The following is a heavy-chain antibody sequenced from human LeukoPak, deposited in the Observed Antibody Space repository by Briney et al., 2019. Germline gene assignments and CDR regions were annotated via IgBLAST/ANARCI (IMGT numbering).Heavy chain of an antibody. CDR2: INPNSGDT. J-gene: IGHJ5*02. Sequence: ASVKVSCKASGYTFTGYYIHWVRQAPGQGLEWMGWINPNSGDTTSAQRFQGRVTMTRGTSLNTAYMELSRLTSDDTAVYYCARVPGYSSDKRSLSWFDPWGQGSLVTVSS. D-gene: IGHD6-19*01. CDR3: ARVPGYSSDKRSLSWFDP. V-gene: IGHV1-2*02. CDR1: GYTFTGYY.